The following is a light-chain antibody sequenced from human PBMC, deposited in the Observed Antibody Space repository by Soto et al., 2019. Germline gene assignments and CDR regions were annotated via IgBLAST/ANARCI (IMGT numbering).Light chain of an antibody. Sequence: QSVLTQPASVSGSPGQSITISCTGTSSDVGAYIYVSWYQQHPGKAPKLMIYDITTRPSGVSNRFSGCKSGNTASLTMSGLQAEDEVDYYCQSYDSSLTVSYVFGTGTKVNVL. V-gene: IGLV2-14*01. J-gene: IGLJ1*01. CDR3: QSYDSSLTVSYV. CDR1: SSDVGAYIY. CDR2: DIT.